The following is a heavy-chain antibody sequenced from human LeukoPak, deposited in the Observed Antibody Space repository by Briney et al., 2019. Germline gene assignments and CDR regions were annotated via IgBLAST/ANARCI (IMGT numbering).Heavy chain of an antibody. CDR1: GGSISSYY. Sequence: SETLSLTCTVSGGSISSYYWSWIRQPPGKGLEWIGSIYYSGSTYYNPSLKSRVTISVDTSKNQFSLKLSSVTAADTAVYYCARQGKEYCSSTSCYSSSNFDYWGQETLVTVSS. D-gene: IGHD2-2*02. V-gene: IGHV4-59*05. CDR2: IYYSGST. J-gene: IGHJ4*02. CDR3: ARQGKEYCSSTSCYSSSNFDY.